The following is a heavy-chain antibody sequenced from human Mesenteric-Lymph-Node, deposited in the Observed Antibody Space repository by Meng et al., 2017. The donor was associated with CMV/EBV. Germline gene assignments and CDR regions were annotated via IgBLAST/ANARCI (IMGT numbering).Heavy chain of an antibody. CDR1: GFTFDDYA. CDR3: AKAPHCSSTTCLPFYFDF. Sequence: SLKISCVASGFTFDDYAMHWVRQAPGKGLEWVSGISWNSGSVGYADSVKGRFTISRDNAKNSLYLQMNSLRAEDTALYYCAKAPHCSSTTCLPFYFDFWGQGTLVTVSS. V-gene: IGHV3-9*01. D-gene: IGHD2-2*01. J-gene: IGHJ4*02. CDR2: ISWNSGSV.